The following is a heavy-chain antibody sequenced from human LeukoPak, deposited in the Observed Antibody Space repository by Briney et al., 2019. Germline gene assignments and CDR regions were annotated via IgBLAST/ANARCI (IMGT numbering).Heavy chain of an antibody. D-gene: IGHD6-13*01. Sequence: PGGSLRLSCAASGFTFSSYWMHWVRQAPGKRLVWVSRINSDGSSTSYADSVKGRFTISRDNAKNTLYLQMNSLRAEDTAVYYCARDPGSWFDYWGQGTLVTVSS. J-gene: IGHJ4*02. V-gene: IGHV3-74*01. CDR1: GFTFSSYW. CDR3: ARDPGSWFDY. CDR2: INSDGSST.